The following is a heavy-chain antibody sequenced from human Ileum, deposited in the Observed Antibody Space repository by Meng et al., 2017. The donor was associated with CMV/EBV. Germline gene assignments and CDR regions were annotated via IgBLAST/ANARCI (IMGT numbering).Heavy chain of an antibody. D-gene: IGHD2-2*01. V-gene: IGHV3-30-3*01. Sequence: GESLKISCAASGLTFNSNSIHWVRQAPGKGLEWVAVTLADGINKYYADSVKGRFTISRDNSKNTVYLQMNSLRPEDTAVYFCARGLLYYCTSIRCYGYYGMEVWGQGTTVTVSS. CDR3: ARGLLYYCTSIRCYGYYGMEV. J-gene: IGHJ6*02. CDR2: TLADGINK. CDR1: GLTFNSNS.